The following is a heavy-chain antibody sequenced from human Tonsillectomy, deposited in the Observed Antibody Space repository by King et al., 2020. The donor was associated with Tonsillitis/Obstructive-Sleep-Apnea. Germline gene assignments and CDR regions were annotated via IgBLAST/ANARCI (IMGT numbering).Heavy chain of an antibody. CDR1: GFTFSNFW. J-gene: IGHJ6*03. Sequence: VQLVESGGGLVQPGGALRLSCVASGFTFSNFWMTWVRQAPGKGRDWVANIKQEGSEKYFVDSVKGRFTISRDNAKNSLYLQMNSLRVEDMAVYFCARDRVDRSGYPYYMDVWGKGTTVTVSS. D-gene: IGHD6-19*01. V-gene: IGHV3-7*04. CDR3: ARDRVDRSGYPYYMDV. CDR2: IKQEGSEK.